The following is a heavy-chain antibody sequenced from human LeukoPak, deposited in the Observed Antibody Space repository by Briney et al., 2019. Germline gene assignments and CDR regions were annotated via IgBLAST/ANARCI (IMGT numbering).Heavy chain of an antibody. D-gene: IGHD3-3*01. Sequence: SETLSLTCTVSGGSISSSSYYWGWIRQPPGKGLEWIGSIYYSGSTYYNPSLKSRVTISVDTSKNQFSLKLSSVTAADTAVYYCASPPAVRFLEWPHPITWGQGTLVTVSS. V-gene: IGHV4-39*01. CDR2: IYYSGST. J-gene: IGHJ5*02. CDR3: ASPPAVRFLEWPHPIT. CDR1: GGSISSSSYY.